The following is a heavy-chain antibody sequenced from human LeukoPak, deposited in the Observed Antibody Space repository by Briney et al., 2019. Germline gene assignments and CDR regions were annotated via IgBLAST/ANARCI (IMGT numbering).Heavy chain of an antibody. CDR3: ARGPSTGSGWYTRFDY. D-gene: IGHD6-19*01. V-gene: IGHV1-18*01. CDR1: GYTFTSYG. Sequence: GASVKVSCKASGYTFTSYGISWVRQAPGQGLEWMGWISAYNGNTNYAQKLQGRVTMTTDTSTSTAYMELRSLRSDDTAVYYCARGPSTGSGWYTRFDYWGQGTLVTVSS. CDR2: ISAYNGNT. J-gene: IGHJ4*02.